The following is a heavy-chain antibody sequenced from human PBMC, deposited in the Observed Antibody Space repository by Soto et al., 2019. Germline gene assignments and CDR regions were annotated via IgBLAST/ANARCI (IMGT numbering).Heavy chain of an antibody. CDR3: ARRTYSSGWPSGSFQH. CDR1: GYSFTIYW. Sequence: GESLKISCNGSGYSFTIYWIGLVLQMPGKGLEWMWIIYPGDSDTRYSPSFQGQVTISADKSISTAYLQWSSLKASDTAMYYCARRTYSSGWPSGSFQHWGQGTLVTVSS. CDR2: IYPGDSDT. D-gene: IGHD6-19*01. J-gene: IGHJ1*01. V-gene: IGHV5-51*01.